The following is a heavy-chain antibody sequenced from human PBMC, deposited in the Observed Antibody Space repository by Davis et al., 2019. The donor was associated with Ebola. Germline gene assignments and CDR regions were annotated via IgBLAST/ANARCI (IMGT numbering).Heavy chain of an antibody. J-gene: IGHJ4*02. CDR1: GFTFSSYS. CDR3: ARGVAYSYGWGYYFDY. D-gene: IGHD5-18*01. Sequence: GESLKISCAASGFTFSSYSMNWVRQAPGKGLEWVSYISSSGSTIYYADSVKGRFTISRDNAKNSLYLQMNSLRDEDTAVYYCARGVAYSYGWGYYFDYWGQGTLVTVSS. V-gene: IGHV3-48*02. CDR2: ISSSGSTI.